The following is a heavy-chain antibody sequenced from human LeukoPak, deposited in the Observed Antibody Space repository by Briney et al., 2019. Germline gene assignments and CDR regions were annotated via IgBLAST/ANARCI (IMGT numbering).Heavy chain of an antibody. J-gene: IGHJ4*02. CDR1: GFTFSSYA. CDR2: ISGSGGST. V-gene: IGHV3-23*01. Sequence: SGGSLRLSCAASGFTFSSYAMSWVRQAPGKGLEWVLAISGSGGSTYYADSVKGRFTISRDNSKNTLYLQMNSLRAEDTAVYYCAKGTVRYSGYDYGNYFDYWGQGTLVTVSS. CDR3: AKGTVRYSGYDYGNYFDY. D-gene: IGHD5-12*01.